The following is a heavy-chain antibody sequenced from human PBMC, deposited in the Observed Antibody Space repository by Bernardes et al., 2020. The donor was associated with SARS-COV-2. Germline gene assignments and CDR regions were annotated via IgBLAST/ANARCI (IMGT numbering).Heavy chain of an antibody. CDR2: IFYSGAT. CDR3: AGQRWLQWYFDF. V-gene: IGHV4-59*01. Sequence: SETLSLTCTVSGVSINSYYWSWIRQPPGKGLEYIGYIFYSGATDYKPSLKSRVTMSLDRSRNQFSLHLSSVTAADTAVYFCAGQRWLQWYFDFWGQGALVTVSS. J-gene: IGHJ4*02. D-gene: IGHD5-12*01. CDR1: GVSINSYY.